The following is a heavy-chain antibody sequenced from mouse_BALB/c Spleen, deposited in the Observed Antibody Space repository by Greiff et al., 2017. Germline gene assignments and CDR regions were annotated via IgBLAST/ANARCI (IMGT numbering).Heavy chain of an antibody. CDR2: ISSGGST. CDR3: ARERGLRPNFDY. Sequence: EVHLVESGGGLVKPGGSLKLSCAASGFTFSSYAMSWVRQTPEKRLEWVASISSGGSTYYPDSVKGRFTISRDNARNILYLQMSSLRSEDTAMYYCARERGLRPNFDYWGQGTTLTVSS. D-gene: IGHD1-2*01. CDR1: GFTFSSYA. V-gene: IGHV5-6-5*01. J-gene: IGHJ2*01.